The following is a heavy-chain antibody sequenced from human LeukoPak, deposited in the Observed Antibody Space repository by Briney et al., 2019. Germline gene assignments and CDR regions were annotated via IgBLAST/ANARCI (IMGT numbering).Heavy chain of an antibody. CDR3: ARVGPRYCSGGSCSRFDP. D-gene: IGHD2-15*01. CDR1: GYTFTSYG. V-gene: IGHV1-18*04. CDR2: ISAYNGNT. J-gene: IGHJ5*02. Sequence: ASVKVSCEASGYTFTSYGISWVRQAPGQGLEWMGWISAYNGNTNYAQKLQGRVTMTTDTSTSTAYMELRSLRSDDTAVYYCARVGPRYCSGGSCSRFDPWGQGTLVTVSS.